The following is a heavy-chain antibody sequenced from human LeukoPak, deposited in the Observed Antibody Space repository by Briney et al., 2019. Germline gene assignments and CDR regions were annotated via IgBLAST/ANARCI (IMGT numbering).Heavy chain of an antibody. CDR2: ITGGGGST. D-gene: IGHD2-15*01. CDR1: GFTFGNYA. J-gene: IGHJ4*02. V-gene: IGHV3-23*01. CDR3: AKAGGGSFFDY. Sequence: GGSLRLSCAASGFTFGNYAMIWVRQAPGKGLEWVSGITGGGGSTYYADSVRGRFTISRDNSQNTLYLQLDALRAEDTAVYYCAKAGGGSFFDYWGQGTLVTDSS.